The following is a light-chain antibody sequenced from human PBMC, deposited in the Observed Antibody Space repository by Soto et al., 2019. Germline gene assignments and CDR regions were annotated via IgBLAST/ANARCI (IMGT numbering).Light chain of an antibody. CDR2: DAS. J-gene: IGKJ5*01. CDR3: QQYDNLPSIT. CDR1: QDISNY. Sequence: DLQMTQSPSSLSASVGDRVTITCQASQDISNYLNWYQQKPGKAPKLLIYDASNLETGVPSRFSGRRSGTDFTFTISNLQPEDIATYYCQQYDNLPSITFGQGTRLEIK. V-gene: IGKV1-33*01.